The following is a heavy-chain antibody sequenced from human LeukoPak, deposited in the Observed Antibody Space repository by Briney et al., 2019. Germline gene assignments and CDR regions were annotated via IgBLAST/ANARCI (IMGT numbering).Heavy chain of an antibody. V-gene: IGHV3-74*01. CDR2: INSDGSST. Sequence: GVSLRLSCAASGFTFSSYWMHWVRQAPGKGLVWVSRINSDGSSTSYADSVKGRFTISRDNAKNTLYLQMNSLRAEDTAVYYCARALTVADYYFDYWGQGTLVTVSS. CDR1: GFTFSSYW. D-gene: IGHD6-19*01. CDR3: ARALTVADYYFDY. J-gene: IGHJ4*02.